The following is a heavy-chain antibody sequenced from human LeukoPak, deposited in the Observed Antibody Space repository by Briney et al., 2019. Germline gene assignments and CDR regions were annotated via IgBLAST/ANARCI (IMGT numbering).Heavy chain of an antibody. CDR3: ARVTDSGSYPFDP. J-gene: IGHJ5*02. D-gene: IGHD3-10*01. Sequence: SQTPSLTCAVSGGSISSGGYSWSWIRQPPGKGLEWIGYIYYSGSTNYNPSLKSRVTISVDTSKNQFSLKLSSVTAADTAVYYCARVTDSGSYPFDPWGQGTLVTVSS. CDR2: IYYSGST. V-gene: IGHV4-30-4*07. CDR1: GGSISSGGYS.